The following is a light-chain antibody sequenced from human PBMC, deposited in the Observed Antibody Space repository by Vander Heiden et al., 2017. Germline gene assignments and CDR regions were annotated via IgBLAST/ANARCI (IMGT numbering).Light chain of an antibody. J-gene: IGKJ4*01. CDR1: QSVLYSSTNKNY. Sequence: DIVITQSPASLAVSLGERATINCKSSQSVLYSSTNKNYLVWYQQKPGQPPKLLIYWASTRESGVPDRFSGSGSGTDFTLTISSLQAEDVAVYYCQQYYGLPLTFGGGTKVEIK. V-gene: IGKV4-1*01. CDR2: WAS. CDR3: QQYYGLPLT.